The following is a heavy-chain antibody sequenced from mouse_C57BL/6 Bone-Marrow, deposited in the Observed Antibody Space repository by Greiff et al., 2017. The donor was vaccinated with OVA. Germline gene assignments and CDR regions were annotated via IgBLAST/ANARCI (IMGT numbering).Heavy chain of an antibody. J-gene: IGHJ3*01. CDR1: GFTFSNYW. CDR3: ARSYAY. CDR2: ISSGSSTI. V-gene: IGHV5-17*01. D-gene: IGHD2-12*01. Sequence: EVQLVESGGGLVQPGGSMKLSCVASGFTFSNYWMNWVRQCPEKGLEWVAYISSGSSTIYYADTVKGRITISRDKAKNTLFLQMTSLRSEDTAMYYCARSYAYWGQGTLVTASA.